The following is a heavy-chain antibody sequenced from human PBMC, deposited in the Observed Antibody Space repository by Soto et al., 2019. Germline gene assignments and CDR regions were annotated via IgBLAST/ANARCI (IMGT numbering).Heavy chain of an antibody. CDR3: ARDPGWEWAFDI. CDR1: GFTFSSYE. V-gene: IGHV3-48*03. J-gene: IGHJ3*02. D-gene: IGHD1-26*01. CDR2: ISSSGSTI. Sequence: GGSLRLSCAASGFTFSSYEMNWVRQAPGKGLEWVSYISSSGSTIYYADSVKGRFTISRDNAKNSLYLQMNSLRAEDTAAYYCARDPGWEWAFDIWGQGTMVTVSS.